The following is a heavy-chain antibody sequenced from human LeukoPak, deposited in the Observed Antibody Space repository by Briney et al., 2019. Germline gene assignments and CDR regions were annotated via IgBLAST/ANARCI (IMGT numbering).Heavy chain of an antibody. CDR1: GFTFSSYA. CDR3: AKDLYDTMIVVTSSSAFDI. CDR2: ISGCGGST. D-gene: IGHD3-22*01. J-gene: IGHJ3*02. Sequence: GGSLRLSCAASGFTFSSYAMSWVRQAAGKGLEGVSAISGCGGSTDYAVSVKGPFTISRDNSKNTLYLQMNSLRAEDTAVYYCAKDLYDTMIVVTSSSAFDIWGQGTMVTVSS. V-gene: IGHV3-23*01.